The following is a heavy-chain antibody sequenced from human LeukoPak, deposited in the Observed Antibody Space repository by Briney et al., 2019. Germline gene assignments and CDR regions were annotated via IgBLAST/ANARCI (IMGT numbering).Heavy chain of an antibody. D-gene: IGHD5-24*01. CDR1: GFTFSSYS. J-gene: IGHJ3*02. CDR2: ISGTSSIT. V-gene: IGHV3-48*02. Sequence: GGSLRLSCAASGFTFSSYSMNWVRQAPGKRLEWLSYISGTSSITYYTPSVKGRFTISRDNGKYSLYLQMNSLRDDDTAVYFCARGTWDGDRTFDIWGQGAMVTVSS. CDR3: ARGTWDGDRTFDI.